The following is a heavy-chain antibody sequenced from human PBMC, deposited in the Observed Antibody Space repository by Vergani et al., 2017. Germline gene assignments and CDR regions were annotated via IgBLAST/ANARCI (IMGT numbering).Heavy chain of an antibody. J-gene: IGHJ4*02. D-gene: IGHD4-17*01. Sequence: QVQLVQSGAEVKKPGASVKVSCKASGYTFTSYDINWVRQAPGQGLEWMGWINPNSGGTNYAQKFQGRVTMTRDTSISTAYMELSRLRSDDTAVYYCASLTTVTYAHFDYWGQGTLVTVSS. CDR2: INPNSGGT. V-gene: IGHV1-2*02. CDR3: ASLTTVTYAHFDY. CDR1: GYTFTSYD.